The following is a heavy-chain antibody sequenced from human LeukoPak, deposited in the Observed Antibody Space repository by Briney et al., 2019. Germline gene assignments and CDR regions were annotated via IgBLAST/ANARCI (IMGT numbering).Heavy chain of an antibody. V-gene: IGHV3-23*01. CDR3: AREEDLRGAFDI. J-gene: IGHJ3*02. D-gene: IGHD3-10*01. CDR2: ISGSGGST. CDR1: GFTFSSYA. Sequence: GGSLRLSCAASGFTFSSYAMSWVRQAPGKGLEWVSGISGSGGSTYYADSVKGRFTISRDNSKNTLYLQMNSLRAEDTAVYYCAREEDLRGAFDIWGQGTMVTVSS.